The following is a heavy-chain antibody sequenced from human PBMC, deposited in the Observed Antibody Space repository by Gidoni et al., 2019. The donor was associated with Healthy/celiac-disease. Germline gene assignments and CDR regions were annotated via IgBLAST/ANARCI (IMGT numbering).Heavy chain of an antibody. CDR2: IYHSGST. Sequence: QLQLQESGSGLVKPSQTLSLPCAVPWCSHIRGGYSWSWFRQPPGKGLEWIGYIYHSGSTYYNPSLKSRVTISVDRSKNQFSLKLSSVTAADTAVYYCARQAYSFPLYYFDYWGQGTLVTVSS. CDR3: ARQAYSFPLYYFDY. D-gene: IGHD5-18*01. CDR1: WCSHIRGGYS. J-gene: IGHJ4*02. V-gene: IGHV4-30-2*01.